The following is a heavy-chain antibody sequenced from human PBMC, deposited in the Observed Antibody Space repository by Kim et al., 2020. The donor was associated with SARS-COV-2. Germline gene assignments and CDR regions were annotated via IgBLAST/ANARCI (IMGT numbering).Heavy chain of an antibody. CDR2: IIPILGIA. J-gene: IGHJ4*02. V-gene: IGHV1-69*04. Sequence: SVKVSCKASGGTFSSYAISWVRQAPGQGLEWMGRIIPILGIANYAQKFQGRVTITADKSTSTAYMELSSLRSEDTAVYYCARDPPMVRGVITPFDYWGQGTLVTVSS. D-gene: IGHD3-10*01. CDR3: ARDPPMVRGVITPFDY. CDR1: GGTFSSYA.